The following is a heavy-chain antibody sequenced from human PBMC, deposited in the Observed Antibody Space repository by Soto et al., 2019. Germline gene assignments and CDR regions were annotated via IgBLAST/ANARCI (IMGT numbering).Heavy chain of an antibody. D-gene: IGHD3-10*01. V-gene: IGHV3-66*01. J-gene: IGHJ6*02. CDR1: GFTVSSNY. Sequence: GGSLRLSCAASGFTVSSNYMSWVRQAPGKGLEWVSVIYSGGSTYYADSVKGRFTISRDNSKNTLYLQMNSLRAEDTAVYYCARDQYGSGPSQGWYYYYYGMDFWGQGT. CDR3: ARDQYGSGPSQGWYYYYYGMDF. CDR2: IYSGGST.